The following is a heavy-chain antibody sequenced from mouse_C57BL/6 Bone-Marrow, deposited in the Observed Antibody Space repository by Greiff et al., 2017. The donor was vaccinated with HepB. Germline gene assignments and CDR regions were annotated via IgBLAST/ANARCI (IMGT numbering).Heavy chain of an antibody. CDR2: IWSGGST. V-gene: IGHV2-2*01. J-gene: IGHJ1*03. CDR3: ARNSPHYYGSSWYFDV. CDR1: GFSLTSYG. D-gene: IGHD1-1*01. Sequence: VQLVESGPGLVQPSQSLSITCTVSGFSLTSYGVHWVRQSPGKGLEWLGVIWSGGSTDYNAAFISRLSISKDNSKSQVFFKMNSLQADDTAIYYCARNSPHYYGSSWYFDVWGTGTTVTVSS.